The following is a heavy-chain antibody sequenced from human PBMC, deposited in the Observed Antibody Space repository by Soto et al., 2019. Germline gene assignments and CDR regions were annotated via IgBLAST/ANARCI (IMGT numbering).Heavy chain of an antibody. Sequence: PSETLCLNCTVSGASITGSFLWGWVRQPAGKGLEWIGRFSLSGTTNYNPSLRSRVTMSADVSKNQFSLRLTSVTAADTAFYYCARGMTPPGAPAWYYFDSWGQG. CDR1: GASITGSFL. CDR3: ARGMTPPGAPAWYYFDS. V-gene: IGHV4-4*07. CDR2: FSLSGTT. D-gene: IGHD2-8*02. J-gene: IGHJ4*02.